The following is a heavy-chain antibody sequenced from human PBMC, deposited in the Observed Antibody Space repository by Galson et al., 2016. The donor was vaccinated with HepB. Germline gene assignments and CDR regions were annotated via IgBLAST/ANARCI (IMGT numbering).Heavy chain of an antibody. V-gene: IGHV4-31*03. CDR3: ARVSRARTGRYYFDL. CDR1: RGSVSSGDYD. D-gene: IGHD3/OR15-3a*01. CDR2: IYYSGST. Sequence: TLSLTCTVSRGSVSSGDYDWSWIRQHPGKGLEWIGNIYYSGSTYYNPSLKSRLTISVDTSKNQFSLNLTSVTAADTAVYYCARVSRARTGRYYFDLWGQGTLVTISS. J-gene: IGHJ4*02.